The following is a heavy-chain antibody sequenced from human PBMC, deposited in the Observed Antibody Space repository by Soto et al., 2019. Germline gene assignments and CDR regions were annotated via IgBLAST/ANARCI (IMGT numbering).Heavy chain of an antibody. Sequence: GGSLRLSCAASGFTFSSYSMNWVRQAPGKGLEWVSSISSSSSYIYYADSVKGRFTISRDNAKNSLYLQMNSLRAEDTAVYYCAIEYYDILTGYYDAFDIWGQGTMVTVSS. V-gene: IGHV3-21*01. CDR3: AIEYYDILTGYYDAFDI. CDR2: ISSSSSYI. CDR1: GFTFSSYS. D-gene: IGHD3-9*01. J-gene: IGHJ3*02.